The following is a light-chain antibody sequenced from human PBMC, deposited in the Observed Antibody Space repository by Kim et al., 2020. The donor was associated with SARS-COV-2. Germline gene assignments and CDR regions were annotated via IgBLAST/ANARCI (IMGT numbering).Light chain of an antibody. Sequence: ASIKLTWTLSSGHIPCAIAWHQKQPEKGPRYLMKVYSDGSRTKGDGVPDRFSGSSSGAERYLTISALQSADEADYYCQTWGSGSVIFGGGTQLTVL. CDR1: SGHIPCA. V-gene: IGLV4-69*01. J-gene: IGLJ2*01. CDR2: VYSDGSR. CDR3: QTWGSGSVI.